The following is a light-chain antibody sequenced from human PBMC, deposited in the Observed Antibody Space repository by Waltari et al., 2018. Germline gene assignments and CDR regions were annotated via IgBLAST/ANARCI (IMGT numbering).Light chain of an antibody. Sequence: EIVLTQSPATLSLSPGERATLSCRASQSVNTYLAWYQQKPGQAPRLLIYAASNRATGLPARFSGSASGTDFTFTITSLETEDFAVYYCQQRSTWYTFGQGTKLEIK. CDR3: QQRSTWYT. V-gene: IGKV3-11*01. J-gene: IGKJ2*01. CDR2: AAS. CDR1: QSVNTY.